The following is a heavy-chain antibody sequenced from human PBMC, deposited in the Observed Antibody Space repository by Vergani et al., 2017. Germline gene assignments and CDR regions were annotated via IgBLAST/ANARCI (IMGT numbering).Heavy chain of an antibody. CDR3: ARDEYCSSTSCYLMDV. J-gene: IGHJ6*04. V-gene: IGHV4-4*07. CDR1: GGSISSYY. D-gene: IGHD2-2*01. Sequence: QVQLQESGPGLVNPSETLSLTCTVSGGSISSYYWSWIRQPAGKGLEWIGRIYTSGSTNYNPSLKSRVTMSVDTSKNQFSLKLSSVTAADTAVYYCARDEYCSSTSCYLMDVWGKGTTVTVSS. CDR2: IYTSGST.